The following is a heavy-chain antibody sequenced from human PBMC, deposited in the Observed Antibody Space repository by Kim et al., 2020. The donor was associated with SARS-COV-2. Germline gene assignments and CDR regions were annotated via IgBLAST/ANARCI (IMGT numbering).Heavy chain of an antibody. D-gene: IGHD5-18*01. CDR2: IYTSGST. Sequence: SETLSLTCTVSGGSISSGSYYWSWIRQPAGKGLEWIGRIYTSGSTNYNPSLKSRVTISVDTSKNQFSLKLSSVTAADTAVYYCARVIGYGWFDPWGQGTLVTVSS. J-gene: IGHJ5*02. CDR1: GGSISSGSYY. V-gene: IGHV4-61*02. CDR3: ARVIGYGWFDP.